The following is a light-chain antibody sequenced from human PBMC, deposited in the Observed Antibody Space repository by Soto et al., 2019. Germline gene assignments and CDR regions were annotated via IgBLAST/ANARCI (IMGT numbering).Light chain of an antibody. V-gene: IGKV3-15*01. CDR2: GAS. Sequence: VQTHSPGPQSISPVVTAKHSCRAIRSVSSSYLAWYQQKPGQAPRLLIYGASTRATGIPARFSGSGSGTEFTLTISSLQSEDFAVYYCQQYNNWPPITFGQGTRLEIK. J-gene: IGKJ5*01. CDR3: QQYNNWPPIT. CDR1: RSVSSSY.